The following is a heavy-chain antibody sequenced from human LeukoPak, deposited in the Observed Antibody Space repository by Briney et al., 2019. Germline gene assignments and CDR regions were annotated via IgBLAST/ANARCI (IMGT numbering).Heavy chain of an antibody. Sequence: PLASVKVSCKASGYTFTSYGISWVRQAPGQGLEWMGWISAYNGNTNYAQKPQGRVTMTTDTSTSTAYMELRSLRSDDTAVYYCASWTDMNDAFDIWGQGTMVTVSS. J-gene: IGHJ3*02. CDR1: GYTFTSYG. CDR3: ASWTDMNDAFDI. CDR2: ISAYNGNT. D-gene: IGHD3/OR15-3a*01. V-gene: IGHV1-18*01.